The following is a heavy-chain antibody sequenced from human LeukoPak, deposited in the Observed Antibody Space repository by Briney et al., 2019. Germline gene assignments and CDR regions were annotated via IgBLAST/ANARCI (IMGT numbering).Heavy chain of an antibody. CDR1: GGSMSTYY. CDR3: ARDLGSGWFRRGIDY. V-gene: IGHV4-59*01. D-gene: IGHD6-19*01. CDR2: MYDSGST. J-gene: IGHJ4*02. Sequence: PSETLSLTCTVSGGSMSTYYWSWIRQPPGKGLELIGYMYDSGSTNYNPSLKSRVTISVDTSKNQFSLRLSAVTAADTAVYYCARDLGSGWFRRGIDYWGQGTLVTVSS.